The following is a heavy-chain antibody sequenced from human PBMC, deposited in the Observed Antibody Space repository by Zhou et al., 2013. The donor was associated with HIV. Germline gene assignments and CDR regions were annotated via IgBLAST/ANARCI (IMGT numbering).Heavy chain of an antibody. V-gene: IGHV1-2*02. Sequence: QVRLVQSGTLMKNPGSSVKISCEASGYTFIDYFVHWVRHVPGRGLEWMGWMNPYRGAVNYPRNFQGRLTLTRKPLYDTDTGTAYLELNGLTSADTAVYYCVRRGRCDHCSNWTFQHWGRGRPWSSSRQ. D-gene: IGHD1-20*01. CDR1: GYTFIDYF. CDR3: VRRGRCDHCSNWTFQH. CDR2: MNPYRGAV. J-gene: IGHJ1*01.